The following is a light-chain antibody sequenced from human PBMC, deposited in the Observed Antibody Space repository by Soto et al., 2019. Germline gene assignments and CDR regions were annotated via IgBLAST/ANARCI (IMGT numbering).Light chain of an antibody. V-gene: IGKV3-15*01. Sequence: EILLTQSPSXXSFSPGERATLSCXASQSVSSYLAWFQRKPGQPPRLLIYGSSTRATGVPDRFSGSGSGTEFTLIISSLQSEDVALYYCQQYSNWPPAITFGQGTRLEIK. J-gene: IGKJ5*01. CDR1: QSVSSY. CDR3: QQYSNWPPAIT. CDR2: GSS.